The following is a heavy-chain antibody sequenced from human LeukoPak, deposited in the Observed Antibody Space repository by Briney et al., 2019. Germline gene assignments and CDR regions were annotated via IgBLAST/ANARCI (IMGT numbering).Heavy chain of an antibody. Sequence: SETLSLTCTVSGGSINDASWNWIRKPPGQGLEWIGYIYHSGGTNYNPSLKSRVTISLDTSKNQFSLKLSSVTAADTAVYYCARVGTYYRSLDSWGQGTPVTVSS. V-gene: IGHV4-59*01. J-gene: IGHJ4*02. CDR1: GGSINDAS. CDR2: IYHSGGT. CDR3: ARVGTYYRSLDS. D-gene: IGHD3-10*01.